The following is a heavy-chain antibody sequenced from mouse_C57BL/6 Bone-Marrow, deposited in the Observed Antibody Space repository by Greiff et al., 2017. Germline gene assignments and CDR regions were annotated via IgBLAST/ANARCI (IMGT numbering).Heavy chain of an antibody. V-gene: IGHV1-39*01. CDR2: INPNYGTT. CDR1: GYSFTDYN. CDR3: ARSGEYSSSAWFAY. J-gene: IGHJ3*01. Sequence: VQLQQSGPELVKPGASVKISCKASGYSFTDYNMNWVKQSNGKSLEWIGVINPNYGTTSYNKKFKDKATLTVDQSSSTAYMQLNSLTSEDSAVYYCARSGEYSSSAWFAYWGQGTLVTVSA. D-gene: IGHD1-1*01.